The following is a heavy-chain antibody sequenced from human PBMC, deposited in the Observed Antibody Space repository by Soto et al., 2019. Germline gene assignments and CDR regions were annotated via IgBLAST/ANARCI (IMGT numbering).Heavy chain of an antibody. D-gene: IGHD5-12*01. CDR3: VGYCDPCGDGLPFPSGGGDAFEV. Sequence: QVQLVQSGAEVKKPGSSVKVSCKASGGTFSSYTISWVRQAPGQGLEWMGRIIPILGIENYAQKFQGRVIITAEQHTLTPDTDQSIPRSVDAPVQSDVGYCDPCGDGLPFPSGGGDAFEVRGQGTMGTLS. CDR1: GGTFSSYT. V-gene: IGHV1-69*02. CDR2: IIPILGIE. J-gene: IGHJ3*01.